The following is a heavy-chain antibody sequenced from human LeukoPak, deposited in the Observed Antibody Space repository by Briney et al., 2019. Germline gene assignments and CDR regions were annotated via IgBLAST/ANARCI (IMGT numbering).Heavy chain of an antibody. CDR2: IYYSGST. Sequence: SETLSLTCTVSGGSISSSSYYWGWIRQPPGKGLEWIGSIYYSGSTFYNPSLKSRVSISVDTSKNQFSLKLSSVTAADTAVYYCAAVTGSRGRYFDYWGQGTLVTVSS. V-gene: IGHV4-39*07. CDR3: AAVTGSRGRYFDY. CDR1: GGSISSSSYY. J-gene: IGHJ4*02. D-gene: IGHD7-27*01.